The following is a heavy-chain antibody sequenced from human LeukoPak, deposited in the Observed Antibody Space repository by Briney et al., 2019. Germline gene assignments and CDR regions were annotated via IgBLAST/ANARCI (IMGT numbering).Heavy chain of an antibody. Sequence: PGGSLRLSCAASGFTFSDHYMDWVRQAPGKGLEWVSFISGSGGSTYYSDSVKGRFTTSRDNSKNTLYVQMNSLRAEDTAVYYCAKLAAAGTEDFDYWGQGTLVTVSS. D-gene: IGHD6-13*01. J-gene: IGHJ4*02. CDR2: ISGSGGST. V-gene: IGHV3-23*01. CDR1: GFTFSDHY. CDR3: AKLAAAGTEDFDY.